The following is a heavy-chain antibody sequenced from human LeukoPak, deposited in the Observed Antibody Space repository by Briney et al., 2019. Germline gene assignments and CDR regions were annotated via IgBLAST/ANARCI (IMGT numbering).Heavy chain of an antibody. Sequence: QPGGSLRLSCAASGFTFNSFAMNWVRQAPGKGLEWVSSISGSDGTSHYADFVKGRFTISRDNSENTLYLQMNSLRAEDTAAYYCAKSLGVGGYTRYKGFDQWGQGTLVVVSS. J-gene: IGHJ4*02. CDR3: AKSLGVGGYTRYKGFDQ. CDR2: ISGSDGTS. V-gene: IGHV3-23*01. CDR1: GFTFNSFA. D-gene: IGHD3-16*02.